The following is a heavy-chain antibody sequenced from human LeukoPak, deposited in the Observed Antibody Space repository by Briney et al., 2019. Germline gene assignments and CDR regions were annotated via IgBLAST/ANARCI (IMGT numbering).Heavy chain of an antibody. CDR2: IWYDGSNK. Sequence: GGSLRLSCAASGFTFSSYGMHWVRQAPGEGLEWVAVIWYDGSNKYYADSVKGRFTISRDNSKNTLYLQMNSLRAEDTAVYYCAREGIAVAGMNWFDPWGQGTLVTVSS. D-gene: IGHD6-19*01. CDR3: AREGIAVAGMNWFDP. V-gene: IGHV3-33*01. CDR1: GFTFSSYG. J-gene: IGHJ5*02.